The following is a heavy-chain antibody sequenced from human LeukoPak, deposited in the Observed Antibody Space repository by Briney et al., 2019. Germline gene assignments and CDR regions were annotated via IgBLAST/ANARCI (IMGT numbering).Heavy chain of an antibody. CDR3: ARVRYCSSTSCYPIDY. Sequence: SETLSLACTVSGGSISSYYWSWIRQPPGKGLEWIGYIYYSRSTNYNPSLKSRVTISVDTSKNQFSLKLSSVTAADTAVYYCARVRYCSSTSCYPIDYWGQGTLATVSS. D-gene: IGHD2-2*01. V-gene: IGHV4-59*01. J-gene: IGHJ4*02. CDR1: GGSISSYY. CDR2: IYYSRST.